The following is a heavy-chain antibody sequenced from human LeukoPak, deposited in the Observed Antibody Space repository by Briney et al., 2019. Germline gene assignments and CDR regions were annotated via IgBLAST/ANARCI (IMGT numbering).Heavy chain of an antibody. V-gene: IGHV1-18*01. CDR2: ISAYNGNT. D-gene: IGHD5-24*01. Sequence: VASVKVSCKASSYTFTNYAFTWVRQAPGQGLEWMGWISAYNGNTNYAQKLQGRVTMTTDTSTSTAYMELRSLRSDDTAVYYCARRDGYNLSDYWGQGTLVTVSS. CDR3: ARRDGYNLSDY. J-gene: IGHJ4*02. CDR1: SYTFTNYA.